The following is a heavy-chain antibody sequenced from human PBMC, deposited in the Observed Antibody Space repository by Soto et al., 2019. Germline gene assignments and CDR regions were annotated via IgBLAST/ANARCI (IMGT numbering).Heavy chain of an antibody. CDR3: ATRSPAFDY. V-gene: IGHV1-18*01. CDR1: GYTFTSYG. J-gene: IGHJ4*02. CDR2: ISTDKGNT. Sequence: QVQLVQSGPEVKKPGASVKVSCKTSGYTFTSYGISWVRQAPGQGLEWMGWISTDKGNTNYAQKFQGRVTMTTDTSTSTAYMELRSLISDDTAVYYCATRSPAFDYWGQGTLVTVSS.